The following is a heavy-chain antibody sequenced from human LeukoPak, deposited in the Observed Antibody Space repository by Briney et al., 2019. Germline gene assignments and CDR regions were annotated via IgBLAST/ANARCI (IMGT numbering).Heavy chain of an antibody. J-gene: IGHJ5*02. CDR2: ISYDGSNK. CDR1: GFSFSSYG. CDR3: AKDPKVYSGWYWRADH. Sequence: QAGGSLRLSCAASGFSFSSYGMHWVRQAPGKGLEWVAVISYDGSNKYYADSVKGRFTISRDNSKNTLYLQMNNLRAKDTAVYYCAKDPKVYSGWYWRADHWGQGTLVTVSS. V-gene: IGHV3-30*18. D-gene: IGHD6-19*01.